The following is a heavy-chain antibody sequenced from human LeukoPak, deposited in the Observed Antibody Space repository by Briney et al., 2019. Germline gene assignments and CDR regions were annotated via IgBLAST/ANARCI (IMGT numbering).Heavy chain of an antibody. CDR2: ISWNSGTI. D-gene: IGHD2-2*01. Sequence: PGGSLRLSCASSGFTFDNYAMHWVRQAPGKGLEWVSGISWNSGTIGYADSVKGRFTISRDNAKNSLYLQMNSLRAEDTALYYCAKDTYVVVGSGALDIWGQGTMVTVSS. V-gene: IGHV3-9*01. CDR1: GFTFDNYA. CDR3: AKDTYVVVGSGALDI. J-gene: IGHJ3*02.